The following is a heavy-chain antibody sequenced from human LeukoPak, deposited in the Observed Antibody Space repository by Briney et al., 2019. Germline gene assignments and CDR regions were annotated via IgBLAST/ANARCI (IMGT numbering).Heavy chain of an antibody. Sequence: PGGSLRLSCAASGFTFSSYGMHWVRQAPGKGLEWVAFIRYDGSNKYYADSVKGRFTISRDNSKNTLYLQMNSLRAKDTAVYYCAKEGWYSYSDSSGAYFDYWGQGTLVTVSS. CDR2: IRYDGSNK. D-gene: IGHD3-22*01. CDR1: GFTFSSYG. CDR3: AKEGWYSYSDSSGAYFDY. J-gene: IGHJ4*02. V-gene: IGHV3-30*02.